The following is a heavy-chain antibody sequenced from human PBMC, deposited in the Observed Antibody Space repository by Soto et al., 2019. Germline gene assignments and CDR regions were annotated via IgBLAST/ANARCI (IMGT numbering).Heavy chain of an antibody. D-gene: IGHD2-2*01. V-gene: IGHV1-3*01. J-gene: IGHJ4*02. CDR1: GYTFTNYG. Sequence: ASVKVSCKASGYTFTNYGIDWVRQAPGQRLEWLGRINAGNGDTDRSPKFQGRVSITRDTSATIAYMELSSLTPEDTAVYYCARGRVRVGYCSSTSCYVPSDFDYWGQGTLVTVSS. CDR2: INAGNGDT. CDR3: ARGRVRVGYCSSTSCYVPSDFDY.